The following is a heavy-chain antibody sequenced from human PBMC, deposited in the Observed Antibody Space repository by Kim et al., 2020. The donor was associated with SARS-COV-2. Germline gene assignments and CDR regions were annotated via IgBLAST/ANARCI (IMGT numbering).Heavy chain of an antibody. J-gene: IGHJ6*02. CDR3: ARDSSSTGRIVSGHGMDV. CDR2: ISSSSSNI. Sequence: GGSLRLSCAASGFTFSSYSMNWVRQAPGKGLEWVSSISSSSSNIYYADSVKGRFTISRDNAKNSLYLQMNSLRAEDTAVYYCARDSSSTGRIVSGHGMDVWGQGTTVTVSS. CDR1: GFTFSSYS. V-gene: IGHV3-21*01. D-gene: IGHD2-21*01.